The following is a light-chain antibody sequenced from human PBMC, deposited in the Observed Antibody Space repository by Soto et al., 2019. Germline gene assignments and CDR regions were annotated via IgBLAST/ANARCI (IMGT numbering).Light chain of an antibody. CDR3: TSYTSSSILV. CDR1: SSDVGGYNY. V-gene: IGLV2-14*01. CDR2: EVS. Sequence: QSALTQPASVSGSPGQSITISCTGTSSDVGGYNYVSWYQHHPGKAPKLMLYEVSKRPSGVSNRFSGSKSGDTASLIISGLQAEDEADYYCTSYTSSSILVFGGGTQLTVL. J-gene: IGLJ7*01.